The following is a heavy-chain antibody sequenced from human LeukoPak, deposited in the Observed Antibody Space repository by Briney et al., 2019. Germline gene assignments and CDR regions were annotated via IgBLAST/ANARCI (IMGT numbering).Heavy chain of an antibody. CDR2: IYYSGST. V-gene: IGHV4-39*01. CDR3: AAISTSGSRRGSFDY. D-gene: IGHD1-26*01. Sequence: SETLSLTCTVPGGTISTSTYYWAWIRQPPGKGLEWIGSIYYSGSTYYNPSLKSRITISVDTSKNQFSLKLSSMTAADTAVYYCAAISTSGSRRGSFDYWGQGTLVTVSS. CDR1: GGTISTSTYY. J-gene: IGHJ4*02.